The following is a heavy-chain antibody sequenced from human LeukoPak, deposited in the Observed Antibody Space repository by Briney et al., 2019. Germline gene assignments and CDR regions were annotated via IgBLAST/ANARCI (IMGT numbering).Heavy chain of an antibody. D-gene: IGHD3-22*01. CDR3: ARTAYDSSGYYGLVWFDP. J-gene: IGHJ5*02. CDR2: ISAYNGNT. CDR1: GYTFTSYG. Sequence: ASVKVSCKASGYTFTSYGISWVRQAPGHGLEWMGWISAYNGNTNYAQKLQGRVTMTTDTSTSTAYMELRSLRSDDTAVYYCARTAYDSSGYYGLVWFDPWGQGTLVTVSS. V-gene: IGHV1-18*01.